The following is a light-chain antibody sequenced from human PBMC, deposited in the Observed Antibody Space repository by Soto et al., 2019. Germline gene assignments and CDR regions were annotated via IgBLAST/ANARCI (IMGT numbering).Light chain of an antibody. Sequence: QSALTQPPSASGSPGQSVTISCTGTSSDVGGYNYVSWYQQHPGKAPKLMIYEVSKRPSGVPDRFSGSKSGNTASLTVSGIQDEDEADYYCSSYAGSNMVVFGGGTKLTVL. CDR2: EVS. CDR1: SSDVGGYNY. V-gene: IGLV2-8*01. CDR3: SSYAGSNMVV. J-gene: IGLJ2*01.